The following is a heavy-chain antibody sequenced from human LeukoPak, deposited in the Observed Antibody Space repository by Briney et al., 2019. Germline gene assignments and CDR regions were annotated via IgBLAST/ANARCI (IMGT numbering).Heavy chain of an antibody. CDR3: AREGSIAAAYP. V-gene: IGHV4-39*07. D-gene: IGHD6-13*01. J-gene: IGHJ5*02. CDR2: IYYSGST. Sequence: SETLSLTCIVSGGSISSSTSYWGWIRQSPGKGLEWIGSIYYSGSTYYNPSLKSRVTISVDTSKNQFSLKLSSVTAADTAVYYCAREGSIAAAYPWGQGTLVTVSS. CDR1: GGSISSSTSY.